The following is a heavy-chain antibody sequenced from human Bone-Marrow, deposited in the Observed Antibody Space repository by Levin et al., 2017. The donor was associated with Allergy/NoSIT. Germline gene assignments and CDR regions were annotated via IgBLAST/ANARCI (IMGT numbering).Heavy chain of an antibody. CDR3: ARVTGDWNAFDI. V-gene: IGHV4-39*01. J-gene: IGHJ3*02. D-gene: IGHD2-21*02. Sequence: SETLSLTCTLSGGSISSTSHYWGWIRQPPEKGLEWIGSIFYSGSSYYNPSLKSRVTISVDTSKNQFSLKLSSVTAADTAVYYCARVTGDWNAFDIWGQGTMVTVSS. CDR2: IFYSGSS. CDR1: GGSISSTSHY.